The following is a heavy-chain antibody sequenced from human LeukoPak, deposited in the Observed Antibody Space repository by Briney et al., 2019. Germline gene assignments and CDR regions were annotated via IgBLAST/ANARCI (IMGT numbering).Heavy chain of an antibody. CDR3: ASRIQLWGREFDY. V-gene: IGHV4-34*01. D-gene: IGHD5-18*01. CDR2: INHSGST. CDR1: GGSFSGYY. J-gene: IGHJ4*02. Sequence: SETLSLTCAVYGGSFSGYYWSWIRQPPGKGLEWIGEINHSGSTNYNPSLKSRVTISVDTSKNQFSLKLSSVTAADTAVYYCASRIQLWGREFDYWGQGTLVTVSS.